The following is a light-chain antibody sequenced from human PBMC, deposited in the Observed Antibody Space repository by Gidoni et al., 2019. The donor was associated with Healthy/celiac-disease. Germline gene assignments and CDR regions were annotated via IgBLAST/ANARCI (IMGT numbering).Light chain of an antibody. J-gene: IGKJ1*01. V-gene: IGKV1-39*01. CDR3: QQSYSTLTWT. Sequence: DIQITQSPSSLSASVVDRVTITFRASQSISSYLNWYQQKPGKAPKLLIYAASSLQSGVPSRFSGSGSGTDFTLTISSLQPEDLATYYCQQSYSTLTWTFGQGTKVEIK. CDR1: QSISSY. CDR2: AAS.